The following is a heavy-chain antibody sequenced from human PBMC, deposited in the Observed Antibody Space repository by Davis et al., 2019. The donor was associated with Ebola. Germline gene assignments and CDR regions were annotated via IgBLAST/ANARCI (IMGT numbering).Heavy chain of an antibody. CDR1: GGSFSGYY. D-gene: IGHD3/OR15-3a*01. J-gene: IGHJ2*01. CDR2: INHSGST. V-gene: IGHV4-34*01. Sequence: MPSETLSLTCAVYGGSFSGYYWSWIRQPPGKGLEWIGEINHSGSTNYNPSLKSRVTISVDTSKNQFSLKLSSVTAADTAVYYCARAVWGGLYFDLCGRGTLVTVSS. CDR3: ARAVWGGLYFDL.